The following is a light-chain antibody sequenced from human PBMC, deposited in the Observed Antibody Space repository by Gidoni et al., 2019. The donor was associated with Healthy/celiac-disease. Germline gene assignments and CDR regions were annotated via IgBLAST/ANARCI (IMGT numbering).Light chain of an antibody. V-gene: IGLV2-23*02. Sequence: QSALTQPASVSGSPGQPITISCTGTSSDVGSYNLVSWYQQHPGKAPKLMIYEVSKRPSGVSNRFSGSKSGNTASLTISGLQAEDEADYYCCSYAGSSTLGVFGGGTKLTVL. CDR1: SSDVGSYNL. CDR2: EVS. J-gene: IGLJ3*02. CDR3: CSYAGSSTLGV.